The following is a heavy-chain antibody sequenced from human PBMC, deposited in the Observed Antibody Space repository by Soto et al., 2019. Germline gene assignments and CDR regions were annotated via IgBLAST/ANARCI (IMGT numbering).Heavy chain of an antibody. CDR3: AHRYSSDVYFDY. CDR2: IYWDDDK. CDR1: GFSLSTSGVG. Sequence: QITLKESGPPLVQPTQTLTLTCTFSGFSLSTSGVGVGWIRQPPGQALEWLALIYWDDDKRYSPSLKSRLTITKDTSKNQVVLTMTNMDPVDTATYYCAHRYSSDVYFDYWGQGTLVTVSS. V-gene: IGHV2-5*02. J-gene: IGHJ4*02. D-gene: IGHD6-19*01.